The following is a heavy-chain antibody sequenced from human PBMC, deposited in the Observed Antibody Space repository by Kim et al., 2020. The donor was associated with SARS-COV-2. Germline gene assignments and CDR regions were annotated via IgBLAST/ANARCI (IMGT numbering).Heavy chain of an antibody. D-gene: IGHD6-19*01. J-gene: IGHJ4*02. CDR2: ISYDGSNK. V-gene: IGHV3-30*18. CDR1: GFTFSSYG. Sequence: GGSLRLSCAASGFTFSSYGMHWVRQAPGKGLEWVAVISYDGSNKYYADSVKGRFTISRDNSKNTLYLQMNSLRAEDTAVYYCAKRGSGWYSVAYWGQGTLVTVSS. CDR3: AKRGSGWYSVAY.